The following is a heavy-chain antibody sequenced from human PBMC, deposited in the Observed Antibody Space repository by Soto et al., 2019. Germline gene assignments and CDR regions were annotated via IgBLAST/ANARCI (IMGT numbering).Heavy chain of an antibody. V-gene: IGHV3-48*01. Sequence: GGSLRLSCVASGFTFSVYSMNWVRQAPGKGLEWFSYITSDTKTIKYADSVKGRFTISRDNAKNSVYLQMNSLRAEDTAVYYCARERMTTVTTAFDYWGQGTLVTVS. D-gene: IGHD4-17*01. CDR2: ITSDTKTI. J-gene: IGHJ4*02. CDR3: ARERMTTVTTAFDY. CDR1: GFTFSVYS.